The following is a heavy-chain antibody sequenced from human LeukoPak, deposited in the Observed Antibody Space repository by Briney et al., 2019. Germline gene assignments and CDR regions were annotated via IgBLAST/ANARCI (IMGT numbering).Heavy chain of an antibody. D-gene: IGHD3-22*01. Sequence: ASVKVSCKASGGTFSSYAISWVRQAPGQGLEWMGGIIPIFGTANYAQKFQGRVAITADESTSTAYMELSSLRSEDTAVYYCARSPFGDYYDSRGFFDYWGQGTLVTVSS. CDR1: GGTFSSYA. CDR3: ARSPFGDYYDSRGFFDY. V-gene: IGHV1-69*13. CDR2: IIPIFGTA. J-gene: IGHJ4*02.